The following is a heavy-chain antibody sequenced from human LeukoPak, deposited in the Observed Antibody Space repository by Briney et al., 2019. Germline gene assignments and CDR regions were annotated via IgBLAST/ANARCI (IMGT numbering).Heavy chain of an antibody. CDR2: IYTSGST. D-gene: IGHD3-10*01. Sequence: SETLSLTCTVSGGSISSYYWNWIRQPAGKGLEWIGRIYTSGSTNFNPSLKSRVTMSVDTSKDQFSLKLTSVTAADTAVYYCARETMVRGVTHFDYWGQGTLVTVSS. CDR1: GGSISSYY. J-gene: IGHJ4*02. V-gene: IGHV4-4*07. CDR3: ARETMVRGVTHFDY.